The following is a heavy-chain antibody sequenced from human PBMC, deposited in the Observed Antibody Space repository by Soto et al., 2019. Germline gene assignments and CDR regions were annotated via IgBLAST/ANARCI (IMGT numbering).Heavy chain of an antibody. J-gene: IGHJ4*02. V-gene: IGHV1-69*01. D-gene: IGHD6-13*01. CDR2: IIPIFGTA. Sequence: QVQLVQSGAEVKKPGSSVKVSCKASGGTFSSYAISWVRQAPGQGLEWMGGIIPIFGTANYAQKFQGRVTITADEYTSTAYMELSSLRSEETPVYYSARKIAAAGQSRRYYVDYWGQGTLVTVSS. CDR3: ARKIAAAGQSRRYYVDY. CDR1: GGTFSSYA.